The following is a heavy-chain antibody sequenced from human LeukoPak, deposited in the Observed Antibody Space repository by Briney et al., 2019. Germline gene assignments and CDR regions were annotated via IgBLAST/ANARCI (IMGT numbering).Heavy chain of an antibody. CDR3: AKGRHFDWLFDYFDY. J-gene: IGHJ4*02. V-gene: IGHV3-9*01. D-gene: IGHD3-9*01. CDR2: ISWNSGSI. Sequence: GGSLRLSCAASGFTFDDYAMHWVRQAPGKGPEWVSGISWNSGSIGYADSVKGRFTISRGNAKNSLYLQMNSLRAEDTALYYCAKGRHFDWLFDYFDYWGQGTLVTVSS. CDR1: GFTFDDYA.